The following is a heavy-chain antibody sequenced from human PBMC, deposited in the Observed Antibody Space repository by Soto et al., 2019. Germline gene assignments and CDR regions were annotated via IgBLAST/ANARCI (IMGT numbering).Heavy chain of an antibody. V-gene: IGHV5-10-1*01. CDR3: ASLYGSGSYYNQDDAFDI. CDR2: IDPSDSYT. J-gene: IGHJ3*02. D-gene: IGHD3-10*01. CDR1: GYSFTSYW. Sequence: GESLKISCKGSGYSFTSYWISWVRQMPGKGLEWMGRIDPSDSYTNYSPSFQGHVTTSADKSISTAYLQWSSLKASDTAMYYCASLYGSGSYYNQDDAFDIWGQGTMVTVSS.